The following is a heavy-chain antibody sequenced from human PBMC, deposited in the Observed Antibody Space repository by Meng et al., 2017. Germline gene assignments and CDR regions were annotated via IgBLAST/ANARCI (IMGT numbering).Heavy chain of an antibody. V-gene: IGHV3-9*01. CDR2: IGWNCGRI. CDR3: ARDRLSFEYSSSSAY. J-gene: IGHJ4*02. Sequence: SLKIPCAAPGFTFDDYAMHWVRQAPGKGLEWVSGIGWNCGRIGYADSVKGRFTISRDNAKNSLYLQMNSLRAEDTALYYYARDRLSFEYSSSSAYWGQGTLVTVSS. CDR1: GFTFDDYA. D-gene: IGHD6-6*01.